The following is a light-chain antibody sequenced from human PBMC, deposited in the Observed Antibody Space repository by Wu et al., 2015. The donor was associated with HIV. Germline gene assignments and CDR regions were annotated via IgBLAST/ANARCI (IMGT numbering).Light chain of an antibody. Sequence: TLSCRASQLVLSRYLAWYQHKPGLPPRLLIYGASSRATDIPDRFSGSGSGTDFTLTISRLEPEDSAVYFCQQYDSSVTFGGGTKVEIK. J-gene: IGKJ4*01. V-gene: IGKV3-20*01. CDR1: QLVLSRY. CDR2: GAS. CDR3: QQYDSSVT.